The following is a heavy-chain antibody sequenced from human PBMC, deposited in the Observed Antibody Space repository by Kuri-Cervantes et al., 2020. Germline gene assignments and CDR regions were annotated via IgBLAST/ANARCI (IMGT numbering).Heavy chain of an antibody. CDR2: INHSGST. CDR3: ARARGLRLFDY. D-gene: IGHD5-12*01. J-gene: IGHJ4*02. V-gene: IGHV4-34*01. CDR1: GGSLSGYY. Sequence: GSLRLSCAVYGGSLSGYYWSWIRQPPGKGLEWIGEINHSGSTNYNPSLKSRVTISVDTSKNQFSLKLSSVTAADTAVYYCARARGLRLFDYWGQGTLVTVSS.